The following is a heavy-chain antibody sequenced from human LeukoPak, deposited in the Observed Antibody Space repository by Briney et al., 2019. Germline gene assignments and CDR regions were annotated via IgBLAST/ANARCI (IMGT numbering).Heavy chain of an antibody. CDR2: INPNNGGT. CDR1: VYTFTGYY. D-gene: IGHD3-10*01. J-gene: IGHJ4*02. V-gene: IGHV1-2*02. CDR3: ARDPAAYGSGSLFVY. Sequence: ASVKVSFKASVYTFTGYYMHWVRQAPGQGLEWMGWINPNNGGTNYAQKFQGRVTMTRDTSISTAYMELSRLRSDDTAVYYCARDPAAYGSGSLFVYWGQGTLVTVSS.